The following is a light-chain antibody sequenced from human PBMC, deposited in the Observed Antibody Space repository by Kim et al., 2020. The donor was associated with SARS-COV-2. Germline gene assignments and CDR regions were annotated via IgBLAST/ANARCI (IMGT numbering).Light chain of an antibody. CDR2: AAS. CDR1: QSITTY. CDR3: QQSYNAPLT. J-gene: IGKJ4*01. V-gene: IGKV1-39*01. Sequence: DIQMTQSPSSLSASVGDRVAITCRASQSITTYLHWYQQKPGKAPKLLIYAASSLQSGVPSRFSGSGSGTDFTLTISSLQPEDFATYYCQQSYNAPLTFGGGTKVDIK.